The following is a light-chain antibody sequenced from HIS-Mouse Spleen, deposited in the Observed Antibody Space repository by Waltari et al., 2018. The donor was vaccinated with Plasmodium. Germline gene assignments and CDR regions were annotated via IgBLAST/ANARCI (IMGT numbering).Light chain of an antibody. CDR1: SSNIGAGYD. V-gene: IGLV1-40*01. Sequence: QSVLTQPPSVSGAPGQRVTISCTGSSSNIGAGYDVHWYQQLPGTAPNLLISGNSNRSSGVPDRFSGSKSGTSASLAITGLQAEDEADYYCQSYDSSLSGWVFGGGTKLTVL. J-gene: IGLJ3*02. CDR3: QSYDSSLSGWV. CDR2: GNS.